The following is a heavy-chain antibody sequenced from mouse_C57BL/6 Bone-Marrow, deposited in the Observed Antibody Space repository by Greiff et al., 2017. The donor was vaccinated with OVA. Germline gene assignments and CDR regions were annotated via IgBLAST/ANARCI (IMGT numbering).Heavy chain of an antibody. Sequence: VQLQQSGAELMKPGASVKLSCKATGYTFTGYWIEWVKQRPGHGLEWIGEILPGSGSTNYNEKLKGKATFTADTSSNTAYMQLSSLTTEDSAIYYCARTTPHYSNYEDAMDYWGQGTSVTVSS. D-gene: IGHD2-5*01. CDR3: ARTTPHYSNYEDAMDY. J-gene: IGHJ4*01. CDR2: ILPGSGST. V-gene: IGHV1-9*01. CDR1: GYTFTGYW.